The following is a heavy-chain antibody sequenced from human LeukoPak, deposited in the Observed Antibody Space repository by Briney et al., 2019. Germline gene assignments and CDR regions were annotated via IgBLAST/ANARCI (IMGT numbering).Heavy chain of an antibody. CDR1: GFTFSCYW. Sequence: GGSLRLSCVASGFTFSCYWMSWVRQAPGKGLEWVANINQDGSGTYYGDSVKGRFTISRDNAKKLLYLQMNSLRADDTAVYYCARDNLISAAGSDYWGQGTLVTVSS. D-gene: IGHD6-13*01. CDR2: INQDGSGT. CDR3: ARDNLISAAGSDY. V-gene: IGHV3-7*01. J-gene: IGHJ4*02.